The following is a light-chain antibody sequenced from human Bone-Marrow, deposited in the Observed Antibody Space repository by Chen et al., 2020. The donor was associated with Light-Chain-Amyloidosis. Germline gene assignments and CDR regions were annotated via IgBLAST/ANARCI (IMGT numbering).Light chain of an antibody. CDR1: DLPTKY. J-gene: IGLJ2*01. CDR2: RDT. Sequence: SYELTQPPSVSVSPGQTARITCSGDDLPTKYAYWYQQKPGQAPVLVIHRDTERPSGISERFSGSSAGTTATLTFSRFQAQDEADYHCQSADSSGTYAVIFGGGTKLTVL. CDR3: QSADSSGTYAVI. V-gene: IGLV3-25*03.